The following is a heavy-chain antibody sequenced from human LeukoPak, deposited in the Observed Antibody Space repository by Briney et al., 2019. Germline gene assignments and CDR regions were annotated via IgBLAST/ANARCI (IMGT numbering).Heavy chain of an antibody. CDR1: GDSISTHY. CDR3: ARDQMAAAGTNMDV. J-gene: IGHJ6*03. D-gene: IGHD6-13*01. CDR2: MHYSGLT. V-gene: IGHV4-59*11. Sequence: SETLSLTCTVSGDSISTHYWSWIWQPPGKGLEWIGYMHYSGLTNYNPSLKSRVTISADTSKNQFSLRLSSVTAADTAVYYCARDQMAAAGTNMDVWGKGATVTVSS.